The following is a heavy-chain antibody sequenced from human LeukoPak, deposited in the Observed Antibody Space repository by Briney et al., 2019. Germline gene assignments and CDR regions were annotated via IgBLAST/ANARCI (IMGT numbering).Heavy chain of an antibody. CDR1: GFTFSGYG. CDR3: AKEYDSGWTSFDY. V-gene: IGHV3-30*18. Sequence: GGSLRLSCPASGFTFSGYGMHWVRQAPGKGLEWPAVISDIGSQKSYADSVKGRFTISRDNSKNTLFLQMNSLRPEDTAVYYCAKEYDSGWTSFDYWGRGTLVTVSS. D-gene: IGHD6-19*01. CDR2: ISDIGSQK. J-gene: IGHJ4*02.